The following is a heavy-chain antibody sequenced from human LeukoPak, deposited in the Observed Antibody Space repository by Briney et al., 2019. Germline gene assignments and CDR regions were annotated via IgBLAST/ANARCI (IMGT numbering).Heavy chain of an antibody. CDR2: IYNSGST. CDR3: ARGYSSSWYLNGFDP. Sequence: SETLSLTCTVSGYSISSGYYWGWLRQPPGKRLGWIGSIYNSGSTYYNPSLKSRVTISVDTSKNQFSLQLSSVTAADTAVYYCARGYSSSWYLNGFDPWGQGTLVTVSS. J-gene: IGHJ5*02. V-gene: IGHV4-38-2*02. CDR1: GYSISSGYY. D-gene: IGHD6-13*01.